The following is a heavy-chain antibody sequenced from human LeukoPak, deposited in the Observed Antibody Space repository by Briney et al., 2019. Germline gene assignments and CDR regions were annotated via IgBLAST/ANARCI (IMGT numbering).Heavy chain of an antibody. V-gene: IGHV4-39*01. CDR1: GGSISSSSYY. Sequence: PSETLSLTCTVSGGSISSSSYYRGWIRQPPGKGLEWIGSIYYSGSTYYNPSLKSRVTISVDTSKNQFSLKLSSVTAADTAVYYCARQIGFITMVRGVTAEYFQHWGQGTLVTVSS. CDR3: ARQIGFITMVRGVTAEYFQH. CDR2: IYYSGST. D-gene: IGHD3-10*01. J-gene: IGHJ1*01.